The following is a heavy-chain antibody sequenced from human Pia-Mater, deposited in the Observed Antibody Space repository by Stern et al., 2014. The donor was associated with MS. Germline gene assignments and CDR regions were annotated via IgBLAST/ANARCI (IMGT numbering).Heavy chain of an antibody. J-gene: IGHJ4*02. CDR2: IKQDGSEK. CDR3: ARIAPANWNYDY. Sequence: QPVQSGGGLVQPGGSLRLSCAASGFTFSSYWMSWVRQAPGKGLEWGVNIKQDGSEKYYVDSVKGRFTISRDNAKNSLYLQMNSLRAEDTAVYYCARIAPANWNYDYWGQGTLVTVSS. V-gene: IGHV3-7*01. CDR1: GFTFSSYW. D-gene: IGHD1-7*01.